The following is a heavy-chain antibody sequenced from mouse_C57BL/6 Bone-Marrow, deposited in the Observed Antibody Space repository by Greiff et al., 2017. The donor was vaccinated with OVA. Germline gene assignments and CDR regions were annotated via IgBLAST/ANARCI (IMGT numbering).Heavy chain of an antibody. Sequence: EVQLQQSGPELVKPGASVKISCKASGYSFTGYYMNWVKQSPEKSLEWIGEINPSTGGTTYNQKFKAKATLTVDRSSSTAYMQLKSLTSEVSAVYYCARKVYYSNPYYAMDYWGQGTSVTVSS. CDR1: GYSFTGYY. V-gene: IGHV1-42*01. J-gene: IGHJ4*01. D-gene: IGHD2-5*01. CDR3: ARKVYYSNPYYAMDY. CDR2: INPSTGGT.